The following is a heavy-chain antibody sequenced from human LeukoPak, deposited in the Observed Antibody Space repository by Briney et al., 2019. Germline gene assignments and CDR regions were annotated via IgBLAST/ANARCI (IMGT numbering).Heavy chain of an antibody. Sequence: PGGSLRLSCAASGFAFSTYGMHWVRQAPGKGLEWVAVISYDGRTIHYADSVKGRFTISRDNSKNTLYLQMNSLRPEGTAVYYCAKEYSSGWSHWYFDLWGRGTLVTVSS. CDR2: ISYDGRTI. CDR1: GFAFSTYG. V-gene: IGHV3-30*18. CDR3: AKEYSSGWSHWYFDL. D-gene: IGHD6-19*01. J-gene: IGHJ2*01.